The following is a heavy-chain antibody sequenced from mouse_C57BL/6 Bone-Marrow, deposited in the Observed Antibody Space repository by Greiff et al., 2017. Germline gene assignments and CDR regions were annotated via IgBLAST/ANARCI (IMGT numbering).Heavy chain of an antibody. CDR1: GFTFSDYG. J-gene: IGHJ3*01. CDR3: ARIYYGYDVAY. V-gene: IGHV5-17*01. Sequence: EVQGVESGGGLVKPGGSLKLSCAASGFTFSDYGMHWVRQAPEKGLEWVAYISSGSSTIYYADTVQGRFTISRDTAKNTLFLQMTRLGSEDTAMYYCARIYYGYDVAYWGQGTLVTVSA. D-gene: IGHD2-2*01. CDR2: ISSGSSTI.